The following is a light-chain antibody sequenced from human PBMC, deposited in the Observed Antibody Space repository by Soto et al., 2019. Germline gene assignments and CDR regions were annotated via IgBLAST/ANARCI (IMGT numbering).Light chain of an antibody. V-gene: IGKV1-39*01. CDR2: GAS. CDR1: QRISSH. Sequence: IQMTQSPPSLSASVGDRVTITCRASQRISSHLNWYQQKPGKAPILLIYGASTLQSGVPSRFSGSGFGTDFTLTISSLQPEDFATYYCQQSYSSPNNFGPGTKVHIK. CDR3: QQSYSSPNN. J-gene: IGKJ3*01.